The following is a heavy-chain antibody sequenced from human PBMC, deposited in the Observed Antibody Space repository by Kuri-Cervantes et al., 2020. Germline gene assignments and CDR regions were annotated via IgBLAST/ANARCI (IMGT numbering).Heavy chain of an antibody. CDR2: ISYDGGNK. Sequence: GESLKISCAASGFTFSSYAMHWVRQAPGKGLEWVAVISYDGGNKYYADSVKGRFTISRDNSKNTLYLQMNSLRAEDTAVYYCAKDGPSYYYDSSGYEEEYFQHWGQGTLVTVSS. CDR1: GFTFSSYA. CDR3: AKDGPSYYYDSSGYEEEYFQH. J-gene: IGHJ1*01. V-gene: IGHV3-30-3*01. D-gene: IGHD3-22*01.